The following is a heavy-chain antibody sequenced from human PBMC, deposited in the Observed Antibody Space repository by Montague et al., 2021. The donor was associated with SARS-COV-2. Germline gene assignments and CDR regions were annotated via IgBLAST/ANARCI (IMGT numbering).Heavy chain of an antibody. CDR2: IYYSGST. CDR1: GGSISSSSYY. CDR3: ARPKGTIFGVVRLGGWFDP. Sequence: SETLSLTCTVSGGSISSSSYYWGWIRQPPGKGLEWIGSIYYSGSTYYNPSLKSRVTISVDTSKNQFSLKLSSVPAADTAVYYCARPKGTIFGVVRLGGWFDPGGQGTLVTVSS. J-gene: IGHJ5*02. V-gene: IGHV4-39*01. D-gene: IGHD3-3*01.